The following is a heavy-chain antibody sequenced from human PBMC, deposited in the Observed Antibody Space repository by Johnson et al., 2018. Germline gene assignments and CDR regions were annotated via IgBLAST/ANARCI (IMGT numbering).Heavy chain of an antibody. Sequence: VQLVQSGGGLVQPGGSLRLSCVVSGFTFDDYAMHWVRQVPGKGLEWIQGASWNSGAKDYVDYVKGRFTVSRDNSKNTVYLQMNSLRHEDPAMNHCARERDGENLDNAFDIWGQGTMVTGSS. CDR2: ASWNSGAK. D-gene: IGHD5-24*01. CDR3: ARERDGENLDNAFDI. V-gene: IGHV3-9*01. CDR1: GFTFDDYA. J-gene: IGHJ3*02.